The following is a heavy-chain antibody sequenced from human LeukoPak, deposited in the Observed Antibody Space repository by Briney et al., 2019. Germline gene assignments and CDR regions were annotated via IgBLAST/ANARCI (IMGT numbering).Heavy chain of an antibody. CDR3: ARVGDYGEIAFDI. Sequence: PGGSLRLSCAASGFTFSSYNMKWVRQAPGKGLVWVSRIHTDGSTTTYADSVKGRFTISRDNAKNTLYLQMNSLRAEDTAVYYCARVGDYGEIAFDIWGQGTMVTVSS. D-gene: IGHD4-17*01. CDR2: IHTDGSTT. J-gene: IGHJ3*02. V-gene: IGHV3-74*01. CDR1: GFTFSSYN.